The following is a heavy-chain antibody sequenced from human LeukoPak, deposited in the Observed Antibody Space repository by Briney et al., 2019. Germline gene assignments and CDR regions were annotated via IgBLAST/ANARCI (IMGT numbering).Heavy chain of an antibody. CDR1: GFTFSSYW. CDR3: ARSTARALWFGELLLFDY. D-gene: IGHD3-10*01. V-gene: IGHV3-7*01. CDR2: IKQDGSEK. J-gene: IGHJ4*02. Sequence: GGSLRLSYAASGFTFSSYWMSWVRQAPGKGLEWVANIKQDGSEKYYVDSVKGRFTISRDNAKNSLYLQMNSLSAEDTAVYYCARSTARALWFGELLLFDYWGQGTLVTVSS.